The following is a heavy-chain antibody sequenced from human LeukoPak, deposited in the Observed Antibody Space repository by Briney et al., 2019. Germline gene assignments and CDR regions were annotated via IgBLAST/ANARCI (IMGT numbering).Heavy chain of an antibody. Sequence: GGSLRLSCAASGFTFSSYSMNWVRQAPGKGLEWVSSISSSSSYIYYADSVKGRFTISRDNAKNSLYLQMNSLRAEDTAVYYCARFRTGLLWFGESGSDVWGQGTTVTVS. CDR1: GFTFSSYS. CDR3: ARFRTGLLWFGESGSDV. CDR2: ISSSSSYI. V-gene: IGHV3-21*01. D-gene: IGHD3-10*01. J-gene: IGHJ6*02.